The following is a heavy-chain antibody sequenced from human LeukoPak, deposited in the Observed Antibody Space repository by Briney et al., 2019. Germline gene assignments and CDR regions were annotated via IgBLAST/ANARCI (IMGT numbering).Heavy chain of an antibody. J-gene: IGHJ4*02. Sequence: ASVKVSCRASGYTFTDYYMHWVRQAPGQGFEWMGWINPNDGDTNYAQKFQGRVTMTRDTSISIAHMEVSRLRSDDTAVYYCARANFLYCSSSTCLFDYWGQGTLVTVSS. D-gene: IGHD2-2*01. CDR2: INPNDGDT. V-gene: IGHV1-2*02. CDR3: ARANFLYCSSSTCLFDY. CDR1: GYTFTDYY.